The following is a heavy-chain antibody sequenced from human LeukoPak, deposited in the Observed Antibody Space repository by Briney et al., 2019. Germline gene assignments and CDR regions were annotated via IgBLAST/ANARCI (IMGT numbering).Heavy chain of an antibody. CDR3: ARGVPAVGWFDP. CDR2: IYYSGST. CDR1: GGSISSYY. D-gene: IGHD2-2*01. J-gene: IGHJ5*02. V-gene: IGHV4-59*01. Sequence: SETLSLTCTVSGGSISSYYWSWIRQPPGKGLEWIGYIYYSGSTNYNPSLKSRVTISVDTSKNQFSLKLSSVTAADTAVYYCARGVPAVGWFDPWGQGTLVTVSS.